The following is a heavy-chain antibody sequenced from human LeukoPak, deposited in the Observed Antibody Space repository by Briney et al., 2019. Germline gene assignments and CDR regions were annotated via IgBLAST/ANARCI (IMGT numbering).Heavy chain of an antibody. D-gene: IGHD6-19*01. J-gene: IGHJ4*02. CDR2: ISFGGGTK. Sequence: GRSLRLSCAASGFSFGSYGIHWVRQAPGTGLEWVAVISFGGGTKYYADSVKGRFTISRDNSKNTLYLEMNSLRAEDTAVYYCARGPVAGARGGFDYWGQGTLVTVSS. V-gene: IGHV3-30*03. CDR1: GFSFGSYG. CDR3: ARGPVAGARGGFDY.